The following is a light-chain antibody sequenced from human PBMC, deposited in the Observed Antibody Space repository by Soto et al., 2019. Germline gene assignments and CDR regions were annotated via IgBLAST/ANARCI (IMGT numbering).Light chain of an antibody. CDR2: DVS. CDR3: SSYTSSSTL. CDR1: SSDVGGYNY. V-gene: IGLV2-14*01. J-gene: IGLJ2*01. Sequence: QSALTQPASVSGSPGQSITISCTGTSSDVGGYNYVSWYQQHPGKAPKLMISDVSNRPSGVSNRFSGSKSCNTASLTISGLQAEDEADYYCSSYTSSSTLFGGGTKVTVL.